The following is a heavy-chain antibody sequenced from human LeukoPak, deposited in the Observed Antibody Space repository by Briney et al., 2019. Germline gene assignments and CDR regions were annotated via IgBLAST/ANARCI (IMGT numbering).Heavy chain of an antibody. J-gene: IGHJ4*02. Sequence: SETLSLTCTVSGGSVSSGSYYWNWIRQPPGKGLEWIGYIYYSGTTNYNPSLKSRVTISVDTSKNQFSLKLSSVTAADTAVYYCAREEAGTTKIDYWGQGTLVTVSS. CDR3: AREEAGTTKIDY. CDR2: IYYSGTT. D-gene: IGHD1-1*01. V-gene: IGHV4-61*01. CDR1: GGSVSSGSYY.